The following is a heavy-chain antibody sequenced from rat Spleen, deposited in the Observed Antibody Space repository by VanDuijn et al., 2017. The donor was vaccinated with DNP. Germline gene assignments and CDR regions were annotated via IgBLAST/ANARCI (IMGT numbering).Heavy chain of an antibody. D-gene: IGHD4-1*01. Sequence: EVQLVESGGGLVQPGRSLKLSCAASGFTFSDYYMAWVRQAPKKGLEWVASISYEGGTTYYGDSMRGRFTISRDNAKSTLYLQMNSLRSEDMATYYCARWETGAAFAYWGQGTLVTVSS. CDR2: ISYEGGTT. J-gene: IGHJ3*01. CDR3: ARWETGAAFAY. V-gene: IGHV5-22*01. CDR1: GFTFSDYY.